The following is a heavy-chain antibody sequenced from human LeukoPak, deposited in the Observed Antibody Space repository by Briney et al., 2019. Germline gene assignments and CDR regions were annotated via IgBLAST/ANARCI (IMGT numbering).Heavy chain of an antibody. CDR1: GYTFTGYY. D-gene: IGHD3-22*01. V-gene: IGHV1-2*04. Sequence: GASVKVSCKASGYTFTGYYMHWVRQAPGQGLEWMGWINPNSGGTNYAQKFQGWVTMTRDTSISTAYMELSRLRSDDTAVYYCARGSLITMIVSSWFDPWGQGTLVTVSS. J-gene: IGHJ5*02. CDR3: ARGSLITMIVSSWFDP. CDR2: INPNSGGT.